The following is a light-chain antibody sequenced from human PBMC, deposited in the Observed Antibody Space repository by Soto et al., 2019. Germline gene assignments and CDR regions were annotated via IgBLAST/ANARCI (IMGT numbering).Light chain of an antibody. CDR2: GAS. Sequence: DIQMTQYPSSLSASVGDRVTITCRASQGIFNYLAWYQQKPGKVPKLLIYGASTLQSGVPSRFSGSGSGTDFTLTISSLQPEDVATYYCQKYNNAPRWTFGQGTKVEIK. J-gene: IGKJ1*01. CDR3: QKYNNAPRWT. CDR1: QGIFNY. V-gene: IGKV1-27*01.